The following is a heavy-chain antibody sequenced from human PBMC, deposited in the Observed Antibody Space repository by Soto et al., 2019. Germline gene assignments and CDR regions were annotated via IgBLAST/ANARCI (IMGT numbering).Heavy chain of an antibody. D-gene: IGHD3-9*01. J-gene: IGHJ4*02. CDR1: GFTFSSYG. V-gene: IGHV3-23*01. Sequence: PGGSLRLSCTASGFTFSSYGMGWVRQAPGKGLQWVSTIRGDGGRTHYTDSVKGRFSISRDNSKNTVYLQMDSLRAEDTAMYFCARDVGLDSDDFFAYWGQGTQVTVYS. CDR2: IRGDGGRT. CDR3: ARDVGLDSDDFFAY.